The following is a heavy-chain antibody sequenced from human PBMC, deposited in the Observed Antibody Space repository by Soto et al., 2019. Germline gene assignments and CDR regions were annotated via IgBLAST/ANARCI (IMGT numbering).Heavy chain of an antibody. D-gene: IGHD2-21*01. CDR1: GGTFSSYA. CDR2: IIPIFGPA. CDR3: ARDKRGRDGYNFGTRYYYGMDV. J-gene: IGHJ6*02. V-gene: IGHV1-69*13. Sequence: SVKVSCKPSGGTFSSYAISWVRQAPGQGLEWMGGIIPIFGPANYAQKFQGRVTITADDSTSTAYMELNSLISEDTAVYYCARDKRGRDGYNFGTRYYYGMDVWGQGTTVTVS.